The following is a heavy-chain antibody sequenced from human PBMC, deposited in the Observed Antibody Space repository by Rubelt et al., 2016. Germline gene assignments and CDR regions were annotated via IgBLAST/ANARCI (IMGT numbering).Heavy chain of an antibody. V-gene: IGHV3-7*03. CDR3: AGGSGWLIDY. J-gene: IGHJ4*02. CDR2: IKQDGSEK. D-gene: IGHD6-19*01. Sequence: VRQAPGKGLEWVANIKQDGSEKYYVDSVKGRFTISRDNAKNSLYLQMNSLRAEDTAVYYCAGGSGWLIDYWGQGTLVTVSS.